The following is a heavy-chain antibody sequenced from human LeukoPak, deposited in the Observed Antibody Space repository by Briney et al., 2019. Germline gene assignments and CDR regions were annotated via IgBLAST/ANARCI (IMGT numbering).Heavy chain of an antibody. CDR1: GYTFTSYW. Sequence: GESLKISCKGSGYTFTSYWIGWVRQMPGKGLEWMGIIYPGDSDTRYSPSFQGQVTISADKSISTAYLQWSSLKASDTAMYYCARQAVVTPSWFDPWGQGTLVTVSS. D-gene: IGHD4-23*01. V-gene: IGHV5-51*01. J-gene: IGHJ5*02. CDR2: IYPGDSDT. CDR3: ARQAVVTPSWFDP.